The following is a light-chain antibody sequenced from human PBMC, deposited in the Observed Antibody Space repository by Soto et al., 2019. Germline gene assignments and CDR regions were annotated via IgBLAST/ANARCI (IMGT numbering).Light chain of an antibody. CDR2: EAT. CDR3: CSYAGSRIVV. Sequence: QSALTQPASVSGSPGQSITISRTGTSSDVGSYNLVSWYQQHPGKAPKLMIYEATKRPSGVSDRFSGSKSGNTASLTISGLLAEDEADYYCCSYAGSRIVVFGGGTKLTVL. V-gene: IGLV2-23*01. J-gene: IGLJ2*01. CDR1: SSDVGSYNL.